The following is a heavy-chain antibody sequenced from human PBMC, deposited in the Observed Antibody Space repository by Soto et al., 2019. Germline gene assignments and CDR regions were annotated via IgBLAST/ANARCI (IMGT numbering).Heavy chain of an antibody. J-gene: IGHJ6*02. V-gene: IGHV4-4*02. Sequence: QVQLQESGPGLVKPSGTLSLTCAVSGGSISSSNWWSWVRRPPGKGLEWIGDIYHSGSTHYNPSLKRRVTISVDKSKNHFSLKLSSVTAADTAVYYCASPMGGSDYYYGMDVWGQGTTVTVSS. CDR2: IYHSGST. D-gene: IGHD3-16*01. CDR3: ASPMGGSDYYYGMDV. CDR1: GGSISSSNW.